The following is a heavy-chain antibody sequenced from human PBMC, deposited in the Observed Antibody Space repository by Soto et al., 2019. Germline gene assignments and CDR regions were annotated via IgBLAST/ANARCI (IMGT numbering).Heavy chain of an antibody. CDR2: IYYTGIT. D-gene: IGHD3-10*01. CDR3: ARRVTLVRAYFDY. V-gene: IGHV4-39*01. Sequence: QLQLQESGPGLVKPSETLSLTCTVSGDSISSTSSYYWGWIRQPPGKGLEWIGSIYYTGITYYNPPYKSRVTIAVATSKTQCSPNLSSVPAADTAVYYCARRVTLVRAYFDYWGQGTLVTVSS. CDR1: GDSISSTSSYY. J-gene: IGHJ4*02.